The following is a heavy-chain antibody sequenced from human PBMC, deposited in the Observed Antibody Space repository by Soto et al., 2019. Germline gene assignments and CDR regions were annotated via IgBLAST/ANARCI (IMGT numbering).Heavy chain of an antibody. CDR1: GFTFSSYG. J-gene: IGHJ4*02. CDR2: IWYGGSNK. D-gene: IGHD5-12*01. V-gene: IGHV3-33*01. Sequence: QVQLVESGGGVVQPGRSLRLSCAASGFTFSSYGMHWVRQAPGKGLEWVAVIWYGGSNKYYADSVKGRFTISRDNSKNTLYLLMNSLRAEDTAVYYCARGDRSGLHFDYWGQGTLVTVSS. CDR3: ARGDRSGLHFDY.